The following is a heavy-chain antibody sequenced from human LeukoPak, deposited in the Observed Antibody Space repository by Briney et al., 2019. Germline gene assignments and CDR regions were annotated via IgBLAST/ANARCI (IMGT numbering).Heavy chain of an antibody. J-gene: IGHJ4*02. D-gene: IGHD3/OR15-3a*01. V-gene: IGHV3-23*01. CDR3: ISARFFVLVGVTTMRVDY. Sequence: GGSLSFSCAAYRYTFCGNAISRLRQAPGKGLEWVSAISGSGGSTYYADSVKGRFTISRDNSKNTLYLQMNSLRAEDTAVYYFISARFFVLVGVTTMRVDYWGQGTLVTVSS. CDR1: RYTFCGNA. CDR2: ISGSGGST.